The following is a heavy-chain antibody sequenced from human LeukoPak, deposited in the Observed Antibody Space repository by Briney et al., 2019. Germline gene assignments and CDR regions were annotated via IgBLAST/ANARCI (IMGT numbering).Heavy chain of an antibody. D-gene: IGHD6-13*01. CDR3: ARDPGIPAAGTVGYFDY. V-gene: IGHV3-21*01. CDR2: ISSSSSYI. CDR1: GFTFSSYS. J-gene: IGHJ4*02. Sequence: TGGSLRLSCAASGFTFSSYSMNWVRQAPGKGLEWVSSISSSSSYIYYADSVKGRFTISRDNAKNSLYLQMDSLRAEDTAVYYCARDPGIPAAGTVGYFDYWGQGTLVTVSS.